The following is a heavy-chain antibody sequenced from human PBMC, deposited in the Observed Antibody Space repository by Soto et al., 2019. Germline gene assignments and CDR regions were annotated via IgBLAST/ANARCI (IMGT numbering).Heavy chain of an antibody. CDR3: ARYSGRYLDAFDI. J-gene: IGHJ3*02. CDR2: IHHSGST. Sequence: QVQLQESGPGLVKPSQTLSLTCTVSGGSIISGDYYWSWIRQPPGKGLKWIGYIHHSGSTYYNPSLNSRVTISVDTSRNQFSLKLSSVTAADTAVYYCARYSGRYLDAFDIWGQGTEVTVSS. D-gene: IGHD1-26*01. CDR1: GGSIISGDYY. V-gene: IGHV4-30-4*01.